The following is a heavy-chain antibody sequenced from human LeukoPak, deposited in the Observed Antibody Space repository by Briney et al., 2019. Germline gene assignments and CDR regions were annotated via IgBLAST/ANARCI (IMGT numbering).Heavy chain of an antibody. CDR1: QFTLSYYA. D-gene: IGHD5-12*01. V-gene: IGHV3-30*04. CDR2: ISSDGTNQ. Sequence: GGSLRLSCAASQFTLSYYAMHWVRQAPGKGLEWVALISSDGTNQYYAHSVKGRFTISRDSRKSTLYLQMDSLKPEDTAVYYCATSTRGYTYTLDYWGQGTLVTVSS. J-gene: IGHJ4*02. CDR3: ATSTRGYTYTLDY.